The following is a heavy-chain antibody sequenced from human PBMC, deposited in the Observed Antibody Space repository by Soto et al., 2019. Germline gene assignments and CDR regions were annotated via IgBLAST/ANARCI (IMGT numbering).Heavy chain of an antibody. CDR3: SHRCYDFSFDP. CDR1: GFSLSTSGVG. CDR2: IYWDDDK. V-gene: IGHV2-5*02. Sequence: QITLKESGPTLVKPTQTLTLTCTFSGFSLSTSGVGVGWIRQPPGKALEWLALIYWDDDKRYSPSLKSRLTITNDTSKNQVVLTITNMDPVDTATYYCSHRCYDFSFDPWGQGTLVTVSS. D-gene: IGHD3-3*01. J-gene: IGHJ5*02.